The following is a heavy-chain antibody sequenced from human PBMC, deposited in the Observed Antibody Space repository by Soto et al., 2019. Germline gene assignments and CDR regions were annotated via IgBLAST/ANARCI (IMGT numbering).Heavy chain of an antibody. Sequence: ASVKFSCTASGGTFSIYAISWVRQAPGQGLEWVGGIIPIFGTADYAQKFQGRVTITADESTSTAYMELSSLRSEDTAVYYGARDLTPSAQHSSSSDWVDPWGQGTLVTVSS. CDR2: IIPIFGTA. CDR1: GGTFSIYA. CDR3: ARDLTPSAQHSSSSDWVDP. D-gene: IGHD6-6*01. J-gene: IGHJ5*02. V-gene: IGHV1-69*13.